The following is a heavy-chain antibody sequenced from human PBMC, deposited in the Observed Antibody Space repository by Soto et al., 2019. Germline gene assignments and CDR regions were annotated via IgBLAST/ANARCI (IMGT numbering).Heavy chain of an antibody. CDR1: GFSLSNARMG. V-gene: IGHV2-26*01. D-gene: IGHD6-19*01. CDR2: IFSNDEK. CDR3: ARTQWLPRGWYYYYGMDV. J-gene: IGHJ6*02. Sequence: QVTLKESGPVLVKPTETLTLTCTVSGFSLSNARMGVSWIRQPPGKALEWLAHIFSNDEKSYSTSLKSRLTISKDTSKSQVVLTMTNMDPVDTATYYCARTQWLPRGWYYYYGMDVWGQGTTVTVSS.